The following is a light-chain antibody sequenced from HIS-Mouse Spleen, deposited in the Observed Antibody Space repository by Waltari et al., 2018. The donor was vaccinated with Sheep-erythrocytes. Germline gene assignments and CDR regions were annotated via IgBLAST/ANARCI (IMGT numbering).Light chain of an antibody. CDR1: SSDVGGYNY. CDR3: CSYAGSYNYV. CDR2: DIS. Sequence: QSALTQPASVSGSPGQSFTISCTGTSSDVGGYNYVSWYQQHPGKAPKLMIYDISKRPSGVPNRFSGSKSGNTASLTISGLQAEDEADYYCCSYAGSYNYVFGTGTKVTVL. V-gene: IGLV2-11*01. J-gene: IGLJ1*01.